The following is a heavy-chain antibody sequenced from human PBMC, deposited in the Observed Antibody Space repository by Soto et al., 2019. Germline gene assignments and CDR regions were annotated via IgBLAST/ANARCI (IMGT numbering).Heavy chain of an antibody. CDR3: ARVSSITMVRGVIITFFDY. J-gene: IGHJ4*02. CDR1: GGSISSGGYY. V-gene: IGHV4-31*03. Sequence: SETLSLTCTVSGGSISSGGYYWSWIRQHPGKGLEWIGYIYYSGSTYYNQSLKSRVTISVDTSKNQFSMKLSSVTAADTAVYYCARVSSITMVRGVIITFFDYWGQGTPVTVSS. CDR2: IYYSGST. D-gene: IGHD3-10*01.